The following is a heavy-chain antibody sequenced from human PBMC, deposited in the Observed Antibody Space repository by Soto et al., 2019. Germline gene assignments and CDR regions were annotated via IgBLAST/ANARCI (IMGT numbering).Heavy chain of an antibody. Sequence: ASLKVSCKASGYTFTGYYMHWVRQAPGQGREWMGWINPNSGGTNYAQKFQGWVTMTRDTSISTAYMELSRLRSDDTAVYYCAREYIGYENYYYYGMDVWGQGTTVTVSS. D-gene: IGHD5-12*01. CDR1: GYTFTGYY. CDR2: INPNSGGT. J-gene: IGHJ6*02. V-gene: IGHV1-2*04. CDR3: AREYIGYENYYYYGMDV.